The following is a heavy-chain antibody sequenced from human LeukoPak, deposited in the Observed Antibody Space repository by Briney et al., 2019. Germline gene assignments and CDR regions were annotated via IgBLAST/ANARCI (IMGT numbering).Heavy chain of an antibody. D-gene: IGHD1-26*01. J-gene: IGHJ4*02. V-gene: IGHV1-69*04. CDR1: GGTFSSYT. CDR2: IIPILGIA. CDR3: AREVVGATKGSGDY. Sequence: GASVKVSCKASGGTFSSYTISWVRQAPGQGLEWMGRIIPILGIAKYAQKFRGRVTITADKSTSTAYRELCSLRSEDTAVYYCAREVVGATKGSGDYWGQGTLVTVSS.